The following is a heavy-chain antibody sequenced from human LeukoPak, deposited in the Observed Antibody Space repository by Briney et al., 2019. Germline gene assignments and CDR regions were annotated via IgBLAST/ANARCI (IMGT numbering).Heavy chain of an antibody. Sequence: PSETLSLTCTVSGGSISSGGYYWSWIRQPPGKGLEWIGYIYHSGSTYYNPSLKSRVTISVDTSKNQFSLKLTSVTAADTAVYYCAREEWFDPWGQGTLVTVSS. CDR1: GGSISSGGYY. CDR2: IYHSGST. J-gene: IGHJ5*02. CDR3: AREEWFDP. V-gene: IGHV4-30-2*05.